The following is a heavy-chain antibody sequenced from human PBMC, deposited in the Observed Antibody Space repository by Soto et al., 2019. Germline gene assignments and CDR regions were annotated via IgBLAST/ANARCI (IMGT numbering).Heavy chain of an antibody. J-gene: IGHJ4*02. CDR1: GGSISSGGYY. D-gene: IGHD3-22*01. CDR3: ARAKGDTYYYDSSGYYLFDY. V-gene: IGHV4-31*03. Sequence: PSETLSLTCTVSGGSISSGGYYWSWIRQHPGKGLEWIGYIYYSGSTYYNPSLKSRVTISVDTSKNQFSLKLSPVTAADTVVYYCARAKGDTYYYDSSGYYLFDYWGQGTLVTVSS. CDR2: IYYSGST.